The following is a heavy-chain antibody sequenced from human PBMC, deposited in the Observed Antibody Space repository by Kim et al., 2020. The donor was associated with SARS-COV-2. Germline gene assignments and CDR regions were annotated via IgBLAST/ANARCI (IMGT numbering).Heavy chain of an antibody. CDR3: ARVPGSGWYRNMGY. D-gene: IGHD6-19*01. V-gene: IGHV1-18*01. Sequence: AQKLQGRVTMTTDTSTSTAYMELRSLRSDDTAVYYCARVPGSGWYRNMGYWGQGTLVTVSS. J-gene: IGHJ4*02.